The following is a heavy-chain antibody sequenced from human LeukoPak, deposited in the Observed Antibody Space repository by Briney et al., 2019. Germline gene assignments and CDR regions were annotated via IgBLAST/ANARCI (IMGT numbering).Heavy chain of an antibody. V-gene: IGHV3-7*03. D-gene: IGHD2-2*01. CDR3: VSRRCSITACYVASLNCFDY. CDR2: IKQDGSDK. CDR1: GLTISMYW. J-gene: IGHJ4*02. Sequence: GGSLRLSCEVSGLTISMYWLTWVRQAPGKGLEWVANIKQDGSDKNYVDSVKGRFTISRDNTKNSLYLQMNSLRDEDTAVYHCVSRRCSITACYVASLNCFDYWGQGTRVTVSS.